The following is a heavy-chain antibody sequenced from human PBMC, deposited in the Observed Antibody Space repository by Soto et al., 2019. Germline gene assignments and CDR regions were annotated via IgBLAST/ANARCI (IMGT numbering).Heavy chain of an antibody. CDR3: TTDRIHDYGDYVPYYFDY. CDR1: GFTFSNAW. CDR2: IKSKTDGGTT. V-gene: IGHV3-15*01. Sequence: GGSLRLSCAASGFTFSNAWMSWVRQAPGKGLEWVGRIKSKTDGGTTDYAAPVKGRFTISRDDSKNTLYLQMNSLKTEDTAVYYCTTDRIHDYGDYVPYYFDYWGQGTLVTVS. D-gene: IGHD4-17*01. J-gene: IGHJ4*02.